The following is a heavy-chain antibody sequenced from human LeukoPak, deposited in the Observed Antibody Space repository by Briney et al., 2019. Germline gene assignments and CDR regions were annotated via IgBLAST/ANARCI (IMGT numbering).Heavy chain of an antibody. V-gene: IGHV3-23*01. CDR3: AKDTSAYCGGDCYSDFDY. CDR2: ISGSGGST. Sequence: GGSLRLSCAASGFTFSSYAMSWVRQAPGKGLEWVSAISGSGGSTYYADSVKGRFTISRDNSKNTLYLQMNSLRAEDTAVYYCAKDTSAYCGGDCYSDFDYWGQGTLVTVS. J-gene: IGHJ4*02. D-gene: IGHD2-21*02. CDR1: GFTFSSYA.